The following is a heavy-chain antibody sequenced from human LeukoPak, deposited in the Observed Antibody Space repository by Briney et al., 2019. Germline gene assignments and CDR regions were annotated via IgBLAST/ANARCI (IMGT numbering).Heavy chain of an antibody. Sequence: PGGSLRFSCAASGFIFSSYSMSWVRQAPGMGLEWVSVITGSGGNTYYADSVKGRFTISKDNSKNTVYLQMSSLRVDDTAVYYCAKAASSSWPSYYYGMDVWGQGTTVTVSS. CDR3: AKAASSSWPSYYYGMDV. CDR2: ITGSGGNT. D-gene: IGHD6-13*01. V-gene: IGHV3-23*01. J-gene: IGHJ6*02. CDR1: GFIFSSYS.